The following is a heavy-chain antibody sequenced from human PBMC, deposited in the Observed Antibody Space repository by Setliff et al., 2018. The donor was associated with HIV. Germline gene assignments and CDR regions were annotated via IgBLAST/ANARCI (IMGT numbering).Heavy chain of an antibody. D-gene: IGHD6-13*01. Sequence: LPEPLSLTCTVSGASISSHYWSWIRQPPGKGLEWIGYIYFSGTTNYNPSLKSRVTISVDTSKNQFSLNLNSVTAADTAVYYCARAISAAGIAPFDFWGQGTLVTVSS. CDR3: ARAISAAGIAPFDF. V-gene: IGHV4-59*11. CDR1: GASISSHY. J-gene: IGHJ4*02. CDR2: IYFSGTT.